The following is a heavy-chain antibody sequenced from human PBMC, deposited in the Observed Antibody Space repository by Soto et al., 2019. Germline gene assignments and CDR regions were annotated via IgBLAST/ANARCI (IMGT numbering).Heavy chain of an antibody. Sequence: GGSLRLSCAASGFTFSSYGMHWVRQAPGKGLEWVAVISYDGNNKYYADSVKGRFTISRDNFKNTLYLQMDSLRAEDTAMYYCAKDHLETTVTTPSYWGQGTLVTVSS. CDR3: AKDHLETTVTTPSY. V-gene: IGHV3-30*18. J-gene: IGHJ4*02. CDR2: ISYDGNNK. D-gene: IGHD4-17*01. CDR1: GFTFSSYG.